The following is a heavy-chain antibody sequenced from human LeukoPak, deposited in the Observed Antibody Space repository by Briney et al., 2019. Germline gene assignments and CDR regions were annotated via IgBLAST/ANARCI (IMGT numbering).Heavy chain of an antibody. J-gene: IGHJ4*02. D-gene: IGHD5-18*01. CDR2: TYYRSQWYN. CDR1: GDSVSSNTAA. CDR3: ARDKVSDGYSYGFDY. V-gene: IGHV6-1*01. Sequence: SQTLSLTCAISGDSVSSNTAAWNWIRQSPSRGLEWLGMTYYRSQWYNDYAVSVKSRITINPDTSKNQFSLQLNSVSPEDTAVYYCARDKVSDGYSYGFDYWGQGTLVTVSS.